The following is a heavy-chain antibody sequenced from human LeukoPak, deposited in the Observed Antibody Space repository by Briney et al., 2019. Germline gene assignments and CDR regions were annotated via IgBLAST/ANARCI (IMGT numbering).Heavy chain of an antibody. V-gene: IGHV1-3*03. CDR1: GYTFTSYA. CDR3: ARGADSSGWYHYYYYMDV. Sequence: ASVKVSCKASGYTFTSYAMHWVRQAPGQRLEWMGWINAGNGNTKYSQEFQGRVTITRDTSASTAYMELSSLRSEDMAVYYCARGADSSGWYHYYYYMDVWGKGTTVTVSS. J-gene: IGHJ6*03. CDR2: INAGNGNT. D-gene: IGHD6-19*01.